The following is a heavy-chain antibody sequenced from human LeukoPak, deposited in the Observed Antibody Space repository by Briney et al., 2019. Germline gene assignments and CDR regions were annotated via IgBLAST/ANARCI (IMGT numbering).Heavy chain of an antibody. CDR2: IYTSGST. D-gene: IGHD6-19*01. Sequence: SETLSLTCTVSGGSISSYYWSWIRQPAGKGLEWIGRIYTSGSTNYNPSLKSRVTISVDKSKNQFSLKLSSVTAADTAVYYCARGQPVAGPFDYWGQGTLVTVSS. CDR3: ARGQPVAGPFDY. CDR1: GGSISSYY. V-gene: IGHV4-4*07. J-gene: IGHJ4*02.